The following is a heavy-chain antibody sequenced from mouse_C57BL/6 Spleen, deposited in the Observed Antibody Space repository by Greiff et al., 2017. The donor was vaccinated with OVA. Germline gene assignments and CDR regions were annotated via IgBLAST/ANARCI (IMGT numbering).Heavy chain of an antibody. J-gene: IGHJ4*01. V-gene: IGHV1-69*01. CDR1: GYTFTSYW. CDR3: ARNYDGMDY. CDR2: IDPSDSYT. Sequence: VQLQQPGAELVMPGASVKLSCKASGYTFTSYWMHWVKQRPGQGLEWIGEIDPSDSYTNYHQKFKGKSTLTVDKSSSTAYMQLSSLTSEDSAVYYCARNYDGMDYWGQGTSVTVSS. D-gene: IGHD2-4*01.